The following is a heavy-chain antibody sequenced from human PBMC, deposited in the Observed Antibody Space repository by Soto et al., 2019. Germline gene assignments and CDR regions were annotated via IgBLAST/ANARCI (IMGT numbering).Heavy chain of an antibody. D-gene: IGHD6-6*01. J-gene: IGHJ4*02. Sequence: SETLSLTCPVSGGSIISSSHYWGWIRQPPGKGLECIGNIYYDGNTYYNPSLKSRVTISLDTSKNQFSLRLNSVTAADTAVYYCARSSITPRLFMYPFDYWGQGTLVTVSS. CDR1: GGSIISSSHY. CDR2: IYYDGNT. V-gene: IGHV4-39*01. CDR3: ARSSITPRLFMYPFDY.